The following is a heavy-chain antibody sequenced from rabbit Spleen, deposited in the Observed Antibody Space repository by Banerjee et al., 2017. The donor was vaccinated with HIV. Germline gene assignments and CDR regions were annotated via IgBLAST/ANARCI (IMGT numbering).Heavy chain of an antibody. CDR2: IYAGNSDYI. J-gene: IGHJ6*01. Sequence: QSLEESGGGLVKPGASLTLTCKASGFDFNSGYDMCWVRQAPGKGLEWIACIYAGNSDYIYSATWAKGRFTISKTSSTTLTLQMTSLTAADTATYFCARDTGTSFSTYGMDLWGQGTLVTVS. V-gene: IGHV1S40*01. D-gene: IGHD8-1*01. CDR3: ARDTGTSFSTYGMDL. CDR1: GFDFNSGYD.